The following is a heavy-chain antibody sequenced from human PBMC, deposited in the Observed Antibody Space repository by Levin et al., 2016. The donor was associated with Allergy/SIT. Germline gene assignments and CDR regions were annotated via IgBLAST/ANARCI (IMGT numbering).Heavy chain of an antibody. CDR2: IIPILGIA. J-gene: IGHJ6*02. Sequence: WVRQAPGQGLEWMGRIIPILGIANYAQKLQGRVTMTTDTSTSTAYMELRSLRSDDTAVYYCAIGWFGVYYGMDVWGQGTTVTVSS. V-gene: IGHV1-69*04. D-gene: IGHD3-10*01. CDR3: AIGWFGVYYGMDV.